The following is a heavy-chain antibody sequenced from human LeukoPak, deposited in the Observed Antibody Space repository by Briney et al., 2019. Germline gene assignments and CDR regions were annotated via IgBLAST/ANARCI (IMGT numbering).Heavy chain of an antibody. CDR2: VDPEDGET. V-gene: IGHV1-24*01. D-gene: IGHD3-3*01. J-gene: IGHJ3*02. Sequence: ASVKVSCKVSGYTLTELSMHWVRQAPGKGLEWMGRVDPEDGETIYAEKFQGRVTITADTSTDTAYMELSSLRSEDTAVYYCATDGAAPQDYDFWSGYTGGSYAFDIWGQGTMVTVSS. CDR3: ATDGAAPQDYDFWSGYTGGSYAFDI. CDR1: GYTLTELS.